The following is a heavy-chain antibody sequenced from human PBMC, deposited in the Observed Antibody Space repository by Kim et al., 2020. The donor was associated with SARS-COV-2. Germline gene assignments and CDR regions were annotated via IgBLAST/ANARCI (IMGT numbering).Heavy chain of an antibody. V-gene: IGHV4-4*02. CDR1: GGSISSSNW. D-gene: IGHD4-17*01. CDR3: ARAAYDYGGGWFDP. Sequence: SETLSLTCAVSGGSISSSNWWSWVRQPPGKGLEWIGEIYHSGSTNYNPSLKSRVTISVDKSKNQFSLKLSSVTAADTAVYYCARAAYDYGGGWFDPWGQGTLVTVSS. CDR2: IYHSGST. J-gene: IGHJ5*02.